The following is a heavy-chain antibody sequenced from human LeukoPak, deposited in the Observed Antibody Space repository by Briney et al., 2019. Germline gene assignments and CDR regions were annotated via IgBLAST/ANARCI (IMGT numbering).Heavy chain of an antibody. CDR2: INHSGST. D-gene: IGHD2-2*02. J-gene: IGHJ4*02. V-gene: IGHV4-34*01. Sequence: SETLSLTCAVYGGSLSGYYWSWIRQPPGKGLEWIGEINHSGSTNYNPSLKSRVTISVDTSKNQFSLKLSSVTAADTAVYYCASMLPATAIHFDYWGQGTLVTVSS. CDR1: GGSLSGYY. CDR3: ASMLPATAIHFDY.